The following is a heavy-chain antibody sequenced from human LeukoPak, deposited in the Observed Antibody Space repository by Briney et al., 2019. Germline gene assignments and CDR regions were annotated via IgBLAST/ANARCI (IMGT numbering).Heavy chain of an antibody. CDR1: GFTFSSYD. V-gene: IGHV3-13*01. J-gene: IGHJ5*02. D-gene: IGHD3-10*01. Sequence: PGGSLRLSCAASGFTFSSYDMHWVRQATGKGLEWVSAIGTAGDTYYPGSVKGRFTISRENAKNSLYLQMNSLRAGDTAVYYCARGMGPDRFDWFDPWGQGTLVTVSS. CDR3: ARGMGPDRFDWFDP. CDR2: IGTAGDT.